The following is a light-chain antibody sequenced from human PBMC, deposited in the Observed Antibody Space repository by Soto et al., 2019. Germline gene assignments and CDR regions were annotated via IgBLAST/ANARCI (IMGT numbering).Light chain of an antibody. Sequence: DIQMTQSPSTLSASVGDRVTITCRASQSISSWLAWYQQKPGKAPKLLIYKASSLESGVPSRFSGSGSGTEFTLTISSLQPDDFATYYCQQYNSYPYTFGQGTNLAIK. J-gene: IGKJ2*01. CDR1: QSISSW. CDR3: QQYNSYPYT. CDR2: KAS. V-gene: IGKV1-5*03.